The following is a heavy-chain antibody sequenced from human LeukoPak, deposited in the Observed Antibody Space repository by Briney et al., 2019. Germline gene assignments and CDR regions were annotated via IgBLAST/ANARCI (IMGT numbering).Heavy chain of an antibody. CDR3: AGGHDYGTINY. CDR2: IYSGGST. J-gene: IGHJ4*02. Sequence: PGGSLRLSCAASGFTVSSNYMSWVRQAPGKGLEWVSAIYSGGSTYYADSVKGRLTISRDNSKNTLYLQMNSLRAEDTAVYYCAGGHDYGTINYWGQGTLVTVSS. V-gene: IGHV3-66*01. CDR1: GFTVSSNY. D-gene: IGHD4-17*01.